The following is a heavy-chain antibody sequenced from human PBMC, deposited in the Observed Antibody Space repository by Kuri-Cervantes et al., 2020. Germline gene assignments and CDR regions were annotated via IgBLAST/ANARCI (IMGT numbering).Heavy chain of an antibody. Sequence: GGSLRLSCAASGFTFSSYAMSWVRQAPGKGLEWVSAISGSGGSTYYADSVKGRFTISRDNSKSTLYLQMNSQRAEDTAVYYCARDSGFGIFGVVTYYFDYWGQGTLVTVSS. V-gene: IGHV3-23*01. D-gene: IGHD3-3*01. J-gene: IGHJ4*02. CDR2: ISGSGGST. CDR3: ARDSGFGIFGVVTYYFDY. CDR1: GFTFSSYA.